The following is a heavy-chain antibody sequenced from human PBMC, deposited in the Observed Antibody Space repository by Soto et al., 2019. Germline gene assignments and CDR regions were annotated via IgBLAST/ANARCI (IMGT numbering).Heavy chain of an antibody. CDR2: VNPSSGNT. J-gene: IGHJ4*02. CDR3: ARRARVGAQLRLPFAY. Sequence: ASVKVSCKASGYTFGSYDLNWVRQATGQGLEWMGWVNPSSGNTDYAEKFQGRVTMTRDFFENTVYMELRSLRSDDTAVYFCARRARVGAQLRLPFAYWAQGTLVTVSS. D-gene: IGHD1-1*01. CDR1: GYTFGSYD. V-gene: IGHV1-8*01.